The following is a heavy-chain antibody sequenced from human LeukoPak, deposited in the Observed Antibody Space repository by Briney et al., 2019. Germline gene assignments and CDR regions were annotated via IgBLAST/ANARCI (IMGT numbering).Heavy chain of an antibody. CDR1: EFTFSTYT. CDR3: ARDPGPTGP. CDR2: ISSSSSYI. V-gene: IGHV3-21*01. D-gene: IGHD1-14*01. J-gene: IGHJ5*02. Sequence: GGSLMLSCAASEFTFSTYTMNWVRQAPGKGLEWVSSISSSSSYIYYADSVKGRFTISRDNAKNSLYLQMNSLRVEDTAVYYCARDPGPTGPWGQGTLVTVSS.